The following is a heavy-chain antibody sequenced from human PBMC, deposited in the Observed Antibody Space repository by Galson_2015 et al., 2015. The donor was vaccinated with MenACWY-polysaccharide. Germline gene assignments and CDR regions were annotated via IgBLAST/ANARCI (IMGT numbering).Heavy chain of an antibody. CDR1: GFAFSSYS. J-gene: IGHJ6*02. D-gene: IGHD2-21*02. CDR2: ISSGSSTI. CDR3: ARSCGGDCFYYYGMDV. Sequence: SLRLSCAASGFAFSSYSMHWVRQAPGKGLEWVSYISSGSSTIYYADSVKGRFTISRDNAKNSLYLQMNSLRDEDTAIYYCARSCGGDCFYYYGMDVWGQGTTVTVSS. V-gene: IGHV3-48*02.